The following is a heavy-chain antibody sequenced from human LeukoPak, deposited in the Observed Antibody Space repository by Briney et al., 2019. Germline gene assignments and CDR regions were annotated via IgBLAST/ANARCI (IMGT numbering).Heavy chain of an antibody. CDR2: INSDGSST. J-gene: IGHJ4*02. Sequence: GGSLRLSCAASGFTFSSYWMHWARQAPGKGLVWVSRINSDGSSTSYADSVKGRFTISRDNAKNTLYLQMNSLRAEDTAVYYCARVAGYCSSTSCRYFDYWGQGTLVTVSS. D-gene: IGHD2-2*01. CDR1: GFTFSSYW. V-gene: IGHV3-74*01. CDR3: ARVAGYCSSTSCRYFDY.